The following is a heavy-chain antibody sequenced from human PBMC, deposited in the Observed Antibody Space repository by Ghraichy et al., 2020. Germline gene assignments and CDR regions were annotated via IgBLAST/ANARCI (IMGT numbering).Heavy chain of an antibody. CDR3: AREKWLSPNAFDL. CDR1: GDSITNHY. J-gene: IGHJ3*01. Sequence: SETLSLTCTVSGDSITNHYWSWVRQLPGKGLEWIGFIYYRGSTSSNPSLKNRVTISVDTSKREIYLRLNSVTAADTAVYYCAREKWLSPNAFDLWGQGTLGTVSS. CDR2: IYYRGST. D-gene: IGHD6-19*01. V-gene: IGHV4-59*11.